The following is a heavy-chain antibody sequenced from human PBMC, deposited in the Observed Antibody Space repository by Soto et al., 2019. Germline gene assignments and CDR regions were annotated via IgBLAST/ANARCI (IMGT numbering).Heavy chain of an antibody. CDR2: ISAYNGNT. CDR1: GYTFTSYG. D-gene: IGHD3-3*01. J-gene: IGHJ4*02. V-gene: IGHV1-18*01. Sequence: GASVKVSCKASGYTFTSYGISWVRQAPGQGLEGMGWISAYNGNTNYAQKLQGRGTMTTDTSTSTAYMELRSLRSDDTAVYYCARDVFDFWSGYSKTTFDYWGQGTLVTVSS. CDR3: ARDVFDFWSGYSKTTFDY.